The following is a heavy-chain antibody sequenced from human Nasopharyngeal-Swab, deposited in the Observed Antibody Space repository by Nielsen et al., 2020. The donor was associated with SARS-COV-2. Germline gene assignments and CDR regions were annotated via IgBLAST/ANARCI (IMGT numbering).Heavy chain of an antibody. CDR1: GASISSYY. Sequence: SETLSLTCTVSGASISSYYWSWIRQTPGKGLEWVAYSHYSGSTNYNPSLKSRVTMSVDTSKRQFSLMLTSVTAADTAVYYCARGFGYWGQGTLVTVSS. CDR3: ARGFGY. J-gene: IGHJ4*02. V-gene: IGHV4-59*08. CDR2: SHYSGST.